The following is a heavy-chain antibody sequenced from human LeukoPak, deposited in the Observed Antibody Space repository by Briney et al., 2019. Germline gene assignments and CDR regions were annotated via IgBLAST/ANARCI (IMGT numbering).Heavy chain of an antibody. Sequence: GGSLRLSCAASGFTFDDYAMHWVRQAPGKGLEWVSGISWISGSIGYADSVKGRFTISRDNAKNSLYLQMNSLRAEDTALYYCAKGAIVVVSGCFDYWGQGTLVTVSS. V-gene: IGHV3-9*01. CDR1: GFTFDDYA. CDR3: AKGAIVVVSGCFDY. D-gene: IGHD3-22*01. J-gene: IGHJ4*02. CDR2: ISWISGSI.